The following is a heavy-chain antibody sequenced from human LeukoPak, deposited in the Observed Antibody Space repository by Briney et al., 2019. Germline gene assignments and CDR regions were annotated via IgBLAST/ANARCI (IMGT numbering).Heavy chain of an antibody. J-gene: IGHJ5*02. CDR1: GYSISTGYY. D-gene: IGHD4-17*01. Sequence: SETLSLTCTVSGYSISTGYYWGWIRQPPGKGLEWIGSIYHSGSTYYNPSLQSRVTMSVDTSKNQFSLKLSSVTAADTAVYCCARQGARLLSDGDYPGWFDPWGQGTLVTVSS. V-gene: IGHV4-38-2*02. CDR3: ARQGARLLSDGDYPGWFDP. CDR2: IYHSGST.